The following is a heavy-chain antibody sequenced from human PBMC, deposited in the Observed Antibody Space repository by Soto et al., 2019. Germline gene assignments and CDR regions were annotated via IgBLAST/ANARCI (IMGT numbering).Heavy chain of an antibody. CDR2: IYPGDSDT. V-gene: IGHV5-51*01. D-gene: IGHD6-13*01. CDR1: GYSFTSYW. CDR3: ARTAAAGKYYYGMDV. J-gene: IGHJ6*02. Sequence: GESLKISCKGSGYSFTSYWIVWVRQMPGKGLEWMGIIYPGDSDTRYSPSFQGQVTISADKSISTAYLQWSSLKASDTAIYYCARTAAAGKYYYGMDVWVQGTTVTVSS.